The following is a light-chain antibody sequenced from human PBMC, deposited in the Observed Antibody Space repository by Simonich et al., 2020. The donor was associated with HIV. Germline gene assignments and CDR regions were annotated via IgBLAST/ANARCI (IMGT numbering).Light chain of an antibody. Sequence: DIQMTQSPSSLSASVGDRVTITCRESQGIRLYLAWYQQKPGKAPILLVYKVSTLESGVPSRFSGSGSGTEFTLTISSLQPDDFATYYCQQYSNYSWTFGQGTRVEMK. CDR1: QGIRLY. CDR3: QQYSNYSWT. J-gene: IGKJ1*01. V-gene: IGKV1-5*03. CDR2: KVS.